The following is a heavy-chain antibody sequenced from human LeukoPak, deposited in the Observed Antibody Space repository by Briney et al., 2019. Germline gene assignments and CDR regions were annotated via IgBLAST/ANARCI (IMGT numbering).Heavy chain of an antibody. D-gene: IGHD2-2*02. Sequence: ASVKVSCKASGYTFTSYGISWVRQAPGQGLEWMGWISAYNGNTNYAQKLQGRVTMTTDTSTSTAYMELRSLRSDDTAVYYCARDHGGYCSSTSCYIWFDPWGPGTLVTVSS. CDR2: ISAYNGNT. CDR1: GYTFTSYG. J-gene: IGHJ5*02. CDR3: ARDHGGYCSSTSCYIWFDP. V-gene: IGHV1-18*01.